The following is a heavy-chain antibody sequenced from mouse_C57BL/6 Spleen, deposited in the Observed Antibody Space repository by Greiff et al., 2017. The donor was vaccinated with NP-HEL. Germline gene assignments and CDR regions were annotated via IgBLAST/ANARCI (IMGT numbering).Heavy chain of an antibody. V-gene: IGHV1-26*01. D-gene: IGHD1-1*01. CDR3: ARLPYYGREGMDY. J-gene: IGHJ4*01. CDR1: GYTFTDYY. Sequence: EVQLQQSGPELVKPGASVKISCKASGYTFTDYYMNWVKQSHGKSLEWIGDINPNNGGTSYNQKFKGKATLTVDKSSSTAYMELRSLTSEDSAVYYCARLPYYGREGMDYWGQGTSVTVSS. CDR2: INPNNGGT.